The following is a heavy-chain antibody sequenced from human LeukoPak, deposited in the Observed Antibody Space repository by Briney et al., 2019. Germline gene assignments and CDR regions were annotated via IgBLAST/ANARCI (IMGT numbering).Heavy chain of an antibody. CDR2: ISSGTI. D-gene: IGHD1-26*01. CDR3: ARDFGYSFDY. J-gene: IGHJ4*02. V-gene: IGHV3-48*01. CDR1: GFTFTTYS. Sequence: SGGSLRLSCAASGFTFTTYSMNWVRQAPGQGLEWLSHISSGTIVYADSVKGRFTISRDIGKNSLYLQMNNLRVEDTAVYYCARDFGYSFDYWGQGTLVTVSS.